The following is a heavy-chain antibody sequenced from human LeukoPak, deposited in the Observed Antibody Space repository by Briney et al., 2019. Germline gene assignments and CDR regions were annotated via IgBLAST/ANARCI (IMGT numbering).Heavy chain of an antibody. CDR2: INHSGRT. Sequence: SETLSLTCAVYGGSFSGYYWSWIRQPPGKGLEWIGEINHSGRTNYNPSLKSRVTTSVDTSKNQFSLKLSSVTAADTAVYYCARTRYYYNSRSYGAPYYFDYWGQGTLVTVSS. J-gene: IGHJ4*02. CDR3: ARTRYYYNSRSYGAPYYFDY. CDR1: GGSFSGYY. D-gene: IGHD3-10*01. V-gene: IGHV4-34*01.